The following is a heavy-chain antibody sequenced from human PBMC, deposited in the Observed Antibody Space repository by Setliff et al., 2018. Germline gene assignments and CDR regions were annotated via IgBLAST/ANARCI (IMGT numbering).Heavy chain of an antibody. J-gene: IGHJ3*02. CDR1: GYSISSGYY. Sequence: LSLICAVSGYSISSGYYWGWIRQPPGKGLEWVAHITDRGDMTYYADSVKGRFTISRDNARNSLFLQMNSLRGDDTALYYCARGAHILVVVGIQRAFDIWGQGTMVTVS. D-gene: IGHD2-21*01. V-gene: IGHV3-11*04. CDR2: ITDRGDMT. CDR3: ARGAHILVVVGIQRAFDI.